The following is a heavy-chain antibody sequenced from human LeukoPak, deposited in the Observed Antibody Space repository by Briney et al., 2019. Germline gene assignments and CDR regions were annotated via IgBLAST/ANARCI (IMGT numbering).Heavy chain of an antibody. V-gene: IGHV3-30*04. CDR2: ISYDGSNK. Sequence: GRSLRLSCAASGFTFSSYAMHWVRQAPGKGLEWVAVISYDGSNKYYADSVKGRLTISRDNSKNSLYLQMNSLRAEDTAVYYCARDPTTYGSGSYYYYFDYWGQGTLVTVSS. D-gene: IGHD3-10*01. CDR1: GFTFSSYA. CDR3: ARDPTTYGSGSYYYYFDY. J-gene: IGHJ4*02.